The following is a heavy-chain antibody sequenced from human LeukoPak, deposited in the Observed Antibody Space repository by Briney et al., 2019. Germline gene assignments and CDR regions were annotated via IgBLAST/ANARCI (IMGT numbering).Heavy chain of an antibody. V-gene: IGHV4-30-4*01. Sequence: SETLSLTCTVSGGSISSGDYYWSWIRQPPGKGLEWIGYISYSGSTFYSPSLKSRVSISGDTSKNQFSLKLSSVTAADTAVYYCARGGPDRVYFFDFWGQGTLVTVSS. CDR3: ARGGPDRVYFFDF. CDR1: GGSISSGDYY. J-gene: IGHJ4*02. CDR2: ISYSGST.